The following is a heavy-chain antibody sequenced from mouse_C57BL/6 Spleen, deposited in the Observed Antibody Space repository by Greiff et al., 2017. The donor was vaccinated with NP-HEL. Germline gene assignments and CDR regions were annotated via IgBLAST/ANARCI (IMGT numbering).Heavy chain of an antibody. CDR2: IDPSDSYT. V-gene: IGHV1-69*01. J-gene: IGHJ2*01. CDR1: GYTFTSYW. Sequence: QVQLQQPGAELVMPGASVKLSCKASGYTFTSYWMHWVKQRPGQGLEWIGEIDPSDSYTNYNQTFKGKSTLTVDKSSSTAYMQLSSLTSEDSAVYYCARTGNGDYWGQGTTLTVSS. CDR3: ARTGNGDY.